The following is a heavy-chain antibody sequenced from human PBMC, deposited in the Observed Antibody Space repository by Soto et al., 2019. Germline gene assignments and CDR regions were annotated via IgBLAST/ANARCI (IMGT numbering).Heavy chain of an antibody. V-gene: IGHV3-53*01. CDR1: GFSVSTNC. Sequence: GGSLRLSCTASGFSVSTNCMSWVRQAPGKGPEWLSVIYSGDVTGYADSVRGRFSISRDRSTNTLFLQMNSLRAEDTAVYYCARGQVMDHAYFDYWGQGALVTVSS. CDR3: ARGQVMDHAYFDY. CDR2: IYSGDVT. J-gene: IGHJ4*02. D-gene: IGHD2-8*01.